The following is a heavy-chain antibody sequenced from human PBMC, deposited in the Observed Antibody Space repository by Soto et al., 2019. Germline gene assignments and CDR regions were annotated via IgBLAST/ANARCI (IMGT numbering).Heavy chain of an antibody. CDR2: IYYSGST. CDR1: GGSISPYY. V-gene: IGHV4-31*03. CDR3: ARDVGDYESEDS. D-gene: IGHD4-17*01. J-gene: IGHJ5*02. Sequence: SETLSLTCTVSGGSISPYYWSWIRQHPGKGLEWIGYIYYSGSTYYNPSLKSRVTISVDTSKNQFSLKLSSVTAADTAVYYCARDVGDYESEDSWGQGTLLTVSS.